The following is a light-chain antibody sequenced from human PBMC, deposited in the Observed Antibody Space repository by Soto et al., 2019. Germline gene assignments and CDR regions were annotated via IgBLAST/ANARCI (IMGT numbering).Light chain of an antibody. CDR2: KTS. Sequence: DLQVTQSPSTLSASVGDRVTITCRASQSIDTYLAWYQQKPGKAPNLLIYKTSSLESGVPSRFSGSGSGTEFTLTISSLQPDDLATYYCQQYHSYWTFGQGTKVEIK. V-gene: IGKV1-5*03. CDR1: QSIDTY. CDR3: QQYHSYWT. J-gene: IGKJ1*01.